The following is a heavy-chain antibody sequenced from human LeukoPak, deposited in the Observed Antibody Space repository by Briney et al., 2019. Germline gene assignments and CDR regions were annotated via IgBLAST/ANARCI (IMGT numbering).Heavy chain of an antibody. D-gene: IGHD6-19*01. CDR1: GSTFSSSW. CDR2: IKKDGSEI. CDR3: ARDDSGWDY. J-gene: IGHJ4*02. Sequence: GGSLRLSCAATGSTFSSSWMTWIRQAPGKGLEWVASIKKDGSEIYYVDAVKGRFATSRDNAKNSVYLQMNSLRADDTAVYYCARDDSGWDYWGQGTLVTVSS. V-gene: IGHV3-7*01.